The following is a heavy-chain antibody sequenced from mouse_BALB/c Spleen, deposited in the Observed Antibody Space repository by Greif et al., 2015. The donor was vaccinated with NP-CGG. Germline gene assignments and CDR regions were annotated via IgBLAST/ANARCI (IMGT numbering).Heavy chain of an antibody. CDR2: ISSGGSYT. J-gene: IGHJ3*01. Sequence: EVKLVESGGDLVKPGGSLKLSCAASGFTFSSYGMSWVRQTPDKRLEWVATISSGGSYTYYPDSVKGRFTISRDNAKNTLYLQMSSLKSEDTAMYYCARRGNYEFAYWGQGTLVTVSA. V-gene: IGHV5-6*02. D-gene: IGHD2-1*01. CDR1: GFTFSSYG. CDR3: ARRGNYEFAY.